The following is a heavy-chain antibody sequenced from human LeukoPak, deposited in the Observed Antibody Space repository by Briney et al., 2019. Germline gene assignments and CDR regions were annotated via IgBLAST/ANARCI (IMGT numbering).Heavy chain of an antibody. CDR1: GYTFTSYG. CDR2: ISAYNGNT. V-gene: IGHV1-18*01. J-gene: IGHJ5*02. D-gene: IGHD3-22*01. CDR3: ARDLHDSSGYYTNPHWFDP. Sequence: ASVKVSCKASGYTFTSYGISWVRQAPGQGLEWMGWISAYNGNTNYAQKLQGRVTMTTDTSTSTAYMELRSLRSDDTAVYYCARDLHDSSGYYTNPHWFDPWGQGTLVTVSS.